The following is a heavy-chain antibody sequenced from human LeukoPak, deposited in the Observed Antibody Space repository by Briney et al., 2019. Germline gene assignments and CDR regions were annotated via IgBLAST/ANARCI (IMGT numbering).Heavy chain of an antibody. Sequence: SETLSLTCTVSGGSISSYYWSWIRQPPGKGLEWIGYIYYSGSTNYNPSLKSRVTISVDTSKNQFSLKLASVTAADTAVYCCARGSGGQPPYYHYYMDVWGKGTTVTVSS. D-gene: IGHD2-15*01. CDR1: GGSISSYY. V-gene: IGHV4-59*01. CDR3: ARGSGGQPPYYHYYMDV. CDR2: IYYSGST. J-gene: IGHJ6*03.